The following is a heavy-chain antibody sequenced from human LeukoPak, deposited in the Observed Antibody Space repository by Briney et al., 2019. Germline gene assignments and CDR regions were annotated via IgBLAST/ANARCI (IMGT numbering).Heavy chain of an antibody. CDR1: GFTLSSYA. CDR3: ATIGPQWLVREYYFDY. Sequence: PGGSLRLSCAASGFTLSSYAMSWVRQAPGKGLEWVSAISGSGGSTYYADSVKGRFTISRDNSKNTLYLQVNSLRAEDTAVYYCATIGPQWLVREYYFDYWGQGTLVTVSS. CDR2: ISGSGGST. J-gene: IGHJ4*02. V-gene: IGHV3-23*01. D-gene: IGHD6-19*01.